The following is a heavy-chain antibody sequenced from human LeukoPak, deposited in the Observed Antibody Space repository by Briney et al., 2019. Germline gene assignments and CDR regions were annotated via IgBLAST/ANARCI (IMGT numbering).Heavy chain of an antibody. J-gene: IGHJ4*02. CDR2: IIPILGIA. CDR1: GGAFSSYA. D-gene: IGHD3-10*01. V-gene: IGHV1-69*04. CDR3: ARVPTRKATYGSGSYSDY. Sequence: ASVKVSCKASGGAFSSYAISRVRQAPGQGLEWMGRIIPILGIANYAQKFQGRVTITADKSTSTAYMELSSLRSEDTAVYYCARVPTRKATYGSGSYSDYWGRGTLLTVSS.